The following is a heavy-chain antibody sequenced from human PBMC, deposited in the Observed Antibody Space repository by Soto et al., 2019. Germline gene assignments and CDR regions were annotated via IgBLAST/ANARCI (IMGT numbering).Heavy chain of an antibody. D-gene: IGHD2-8*01. V-gene: IGHV1-18*01. CDR2: ISAYNGNT. CDR3: ARDQLGCTNGVCYYYYYCGMDV. CDR1: GYTFTSYG. Sequence: QVQLVQSGAEVKKPGASVKVSCKASGYTFTSYGISWVRQAPGQGLEWMGWISAYNGNTNYAQKLQGRVTMTTDTSTSTAYMELRSLRSDDTAVYYCARDQLGCTNGVCYYYYYCGMDVWGQGTTVTVSS. J-gene: IGHJ6*02.